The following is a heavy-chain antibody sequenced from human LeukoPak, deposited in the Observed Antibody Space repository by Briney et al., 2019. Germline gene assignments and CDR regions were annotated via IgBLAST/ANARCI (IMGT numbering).Heavy chain of an antibody. Sequence: GGSLRLSCAASGFTFSRFWMTWVRQAPGKGLEWVANIHPHGSEEYYVDSVEGRFTISRDNAKNSLYLQMDSLRAEDTAVYYCIILALVTAPRHYMDVWGKGTTVTVSS. J-gene: IGHJ6*03. CDR3: IILALVTAPRHYMDV. V-gene: IGHV3-7*01. CDR2: IHPHGSEE. CDR1: GFTFSRFW. D-gene: IGHD2-21*02.